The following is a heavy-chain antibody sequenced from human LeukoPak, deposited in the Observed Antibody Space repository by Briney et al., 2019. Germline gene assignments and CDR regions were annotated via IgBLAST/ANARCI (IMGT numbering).Heavy chain of an antibody. CDR3: ARGGDGYNPFDF. CDR1: GASISSGSYP. J-gene: IGHJ4*02. Sequence: SQTLSLTCAVSGASISSGSYPWRWIRQPPEKGLEWIGFISHSGGSYFNPSLKSRVTISIDRSKNQFSLKVNSLTAADTAVYYCARGGDGYNPFDFWGQGTLVTVSS. CDR2: ISHSGGS. V-gene: IGHV4-30-2*01. D-gene: IGHD5-24*01.